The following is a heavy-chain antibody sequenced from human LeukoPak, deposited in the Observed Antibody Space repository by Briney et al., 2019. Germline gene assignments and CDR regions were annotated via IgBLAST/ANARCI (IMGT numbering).Heavy chain of an antibody. V-gene: IGHV3-7*05. Sequence: GGSLRLSCAASGFTFRSYWMSWVRQAPGKGLEWVANIKQDGSGKYYVDSVKGRFTISRDNSKNTLYLQMSSLRAEDTAVYYCAKSLGAFSYFDYWGQGTLVTVSS. CDR3: AKSLGAFSYFDY. CDR2: IKQDGSGK. CDR1: GFTFRSYW. J-gene: IGHJ4*02.